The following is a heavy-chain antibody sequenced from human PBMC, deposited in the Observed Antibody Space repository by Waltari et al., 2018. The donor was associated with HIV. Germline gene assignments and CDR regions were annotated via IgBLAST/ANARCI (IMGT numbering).Heavy chain of an antibody. V-gene: IGHV1-18*01. J-gene: IGHJ4*02. D-gene: IGHD2-15*01. Sequence: QVQLVQSGAEVKKPGASVKVSCKASGYTFTSYGISWVRQSTGQGLEWMGWISAYNGNTNYAQKLQGRVTMTTDTSTSTAYMELRSLRSDDTAVYYCARDFPQYCSGGSCYSAGDYWGQGTLVTVSS. CDR3: ARDFPQYCSGGSCYSAGDY. CDR2: ISAYNGNT. CDR1: GYTFTSYG.